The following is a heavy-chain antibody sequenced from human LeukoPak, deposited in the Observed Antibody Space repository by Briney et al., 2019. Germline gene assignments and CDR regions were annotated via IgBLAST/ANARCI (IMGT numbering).Heavy chain of an antibody. D-gene: IGHD3-3*01. J-gene: IGHJ5*02. V-gene: IGHV3-30*04. Sequence: PGRSLRLSCAAAGFTFNNHAMHWVRQAPGKGLEWVAVISYHGGDKYYADSVKGRFTISRDNSKNTLDLQMNSLGGEDTAVYYCAKDQAIFGVVLSWGQGTLVTVSS. CDR2: ISYHGGDK. CDR3: AKDQAIFGVVLS. CDR1: GFTFNNHA.